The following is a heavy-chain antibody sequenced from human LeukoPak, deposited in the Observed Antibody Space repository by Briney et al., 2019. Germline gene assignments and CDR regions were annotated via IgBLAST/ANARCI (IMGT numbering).Heavy chain of an antibody. V-gene: IGHV4-4*07. D-gene: IGHD3-9*01. CDR1: GGSFSNYF. CDR2: VDTSWNT. Sequence: PSETLSLTCTVSGGSFSNYFWNWICQPAGKGLEWLGRVDTSWNTNYNPSLKSRLTMSVDTSKNQFSLKVTSVTAADTAVYYCARVCGSATGYRLCGFDIWGQGTVVTVSS. J-gene: IGHJ3*02. CDR3: ARVCGSATGYRLCGFDI.